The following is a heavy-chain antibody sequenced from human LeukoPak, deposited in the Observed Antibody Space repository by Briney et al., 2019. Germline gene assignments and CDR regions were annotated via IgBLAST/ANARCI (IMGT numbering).Heavy chain of an antibody. J-gene: IGHJ4*02. Sequence: GGSLRLSCAASGFTVSSNYMSWVRQAPGKGLEWVSSISSSSSYIYYADSVKGRFTISRDNAKNSLYLQMNSLRAEDTAVYYCARGVDYGDLDDYWGQGTLVTVSS. D-gene: IGHD4-17*01. V-gene: IGHV3-21*01. CDR2: ISSSSSYI. CDR3: ARGVDYGDLDDY. CDR1: GFTVSSNY.